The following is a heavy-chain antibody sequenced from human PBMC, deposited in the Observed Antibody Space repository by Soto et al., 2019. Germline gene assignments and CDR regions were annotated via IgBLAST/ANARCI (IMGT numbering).Heavy chain of an antibody. J-gene: IGHJ4*02. CDR1: VETVSRTSAA. V-gene: IGHV6-1*01. CDR2: TYYGCTWSN. Sequence: LRTLSRSCAISVETVSRTSAAWNWTSKSPSRGLEWLGRTYYGCTWSNDSAVSVKSRLTIKTDTSKTQLSLQLKSLTPQHPTAYCCAIVGYDILTCYWYYFDYRGQGTLVTVPS. CDR3: AIVGYDILTCYWYYFDY. D-gene: IGHD3-9*01.